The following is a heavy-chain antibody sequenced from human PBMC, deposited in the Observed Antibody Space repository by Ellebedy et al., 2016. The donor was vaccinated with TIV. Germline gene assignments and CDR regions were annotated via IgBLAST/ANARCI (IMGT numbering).Heavy chain of an antibody. V-gene: IGHV3-23*01. J-gene: IGHJ4*02. Sequence: GGSLRLXCAASGFTFSTYLMSWVRQPPGKGLEWVSGISGSGGTTYYADSVKGRFTISRDNSKNTLYLQMNSLSAEDTAVYYCAKDLWGQKVEVFDYWGQGTLVTVSS. D-gene: IGHD7-27*01. CDR3: AKDLWGQKVEVFDY. CDR2: ISGSGGTT. CDR1: GFTFSTYL.